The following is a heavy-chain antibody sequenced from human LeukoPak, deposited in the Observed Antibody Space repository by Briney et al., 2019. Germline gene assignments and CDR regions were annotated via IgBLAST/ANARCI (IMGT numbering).Heavy chain of an antibody. Sequence: GGSLRLSCAASGFTFDDYAMHWVRQAPGKGLEWVSGISWNSGSIGYADSVKGRFTISRDNAKNSLYLQMNSLRAEDTAVYYCAKDFCAEYQLLSSAFDYWGQGTLVTVSS. CDR2: ISWNSGSI. J-gene: IGHJ4*02. D-gene: IGHD2-2*01. V-gene: IGHV3-9*01. CDR1: GFTFDDYA. CDR3: AKDFCAEYQLLSSAFDY.